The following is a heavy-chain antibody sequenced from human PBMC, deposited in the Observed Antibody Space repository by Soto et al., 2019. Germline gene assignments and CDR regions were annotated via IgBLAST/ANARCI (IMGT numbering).Heavy chain of an antibody. J-gene: IGHJ5*02. CDR2: IYYSGST. CDR1: GGSISSGGYY. Sequence: SETLSLTCTVSGGSISSGGYYWSWIRQHPGKGLEWIGYIYYSGSTYYNPSLKSRITISVDTSKNQFSLKLSSVTAADTAVYYCARSRRISPPNWFDPWGQGTLVTVSS. V-gene: IGHV4-31*03. CDR3: ARSRRISPPNWFDP.